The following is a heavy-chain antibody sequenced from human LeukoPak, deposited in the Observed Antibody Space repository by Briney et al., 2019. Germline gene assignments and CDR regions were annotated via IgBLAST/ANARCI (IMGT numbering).Heavy chain of an antibody. CDR3: ARVARVNCSGGSCYLFNWFDP. J-gene: IGHJ5*02. CDR2: IYYSGST. CDR1: GGSVSSGSYY. D-gene: IGHD2-15*01. Sequence: SETLSLTCTVSGGSVSSGSYYWSWIRQPPGTGLEWIGYIYYSGSTNYNPSLKSRVTISVDTSKNQFSLKLSSATAADTAVYYCARVARVNCSGGSCYLFNWFDPWGQGTLVTVSS. V-gene: IGHV4-61*01.